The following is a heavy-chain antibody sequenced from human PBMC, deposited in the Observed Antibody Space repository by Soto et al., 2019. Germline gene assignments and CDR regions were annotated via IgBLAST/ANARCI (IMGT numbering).Heavy chain of an antibody. V-gene: IGHV4-31*03. CDR2: IYYSGST. Sequence: QVQLQESGPGLVKPSQTLSLTCTVSGGSISSGGYYWSWIRQHPGKGLEWIGYIYYSGSTYYNPSLKSRVTLSVDTSKNQFSLKLSSVTAADTAMYYCARDAYYDFWSGYSGAYYYYGMDVWGQGTTVTVSS. D-gene: IGHD3-3*01. CDR3: ARDAYYDFWSGYSGAYYYYGMDV. J-gene: IGHJ6*02. CDR1: GGSISSGGYY.